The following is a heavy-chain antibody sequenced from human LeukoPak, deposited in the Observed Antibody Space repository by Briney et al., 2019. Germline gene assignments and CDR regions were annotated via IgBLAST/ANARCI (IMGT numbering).Heavy chain of an antibody. J-gene: IGHJ4*02. V-gene: IGHV3-21*01. CDR3: ARDSARFTSIDY. CDR1: GFTMRNHW. D-gene: IGHD3-3*01. Sequence: GGSLRLSCAASGFTMRNHWMSWVRQAPGKGLEWVSSISSSSSYIYYADSVKGRFTISRDNAKNSLYLQMNSLRAEDTAVYYCARDSARFTSIDYWGQGTLVTVSS. CDR2: ISSSSSYI.